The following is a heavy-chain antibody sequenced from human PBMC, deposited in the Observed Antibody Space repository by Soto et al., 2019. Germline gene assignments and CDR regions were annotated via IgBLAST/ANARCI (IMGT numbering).Heavy chain of an antibody. CDR2: IKSKTDGGTT. CDR3: TTAPAQQHFDY. J-gene: IGHJ4*02. Sequence: GGSLRLSCAASGFTFSNAWMSWVRQAPGKGLEWVGRIKSKTDGGTTDYAAPVKGRFTISRDDSKNTLYLQKNSLKTEDTAVYYCTTAPAQQHFDYWGQGTLVTVSS. V-gene: IGHV3-15*01. D-gene: IGHD6-13*01. CDR1: GFTFSNAW.